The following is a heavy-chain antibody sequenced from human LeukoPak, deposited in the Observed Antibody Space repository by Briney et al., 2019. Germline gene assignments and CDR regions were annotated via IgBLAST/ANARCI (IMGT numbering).Heavy chain of an antibody. V-gene: IGHV1-46*01. CDR1: GYTFTSYY. Sequence: VASVKVSCKASGYTFTSYYMHWVRQAPGQGLEWMGIINPSGGSTSYAQKFQGRVTMTRDTSTSTVYMELSSLRSEDTAVYYCARAYYYDSSGYYSLGDYWGQGTPVTVSS. CDR2: INPSGGST. J-gene: IGHJ4*02. CDR3: ARAYYYDSSGYYSLGDY. D-gene: IGHD3-22*01.